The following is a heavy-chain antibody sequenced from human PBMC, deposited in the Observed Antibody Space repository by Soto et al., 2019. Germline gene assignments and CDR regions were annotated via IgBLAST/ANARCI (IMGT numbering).Heavy chain of an antibody. Sequence: SETLSLTCTVSDGSISSDTYYWSWIRQHPGKGLEWIGYIYYSGSTYYNPSLKSRVTMSVDTSKNRFSLRLSSVTAADTAVYYCARANFYGDYAYFDFWGQGTLVTVSS. D-gene: IGHD4-17*01. V-gene: IGHV4-31*03. J-gene: IGHJ4*02. CDR1: DGSISSDTYY. CDR3: ARANFYGDYAYFDF. CDR2: IYYSGST.